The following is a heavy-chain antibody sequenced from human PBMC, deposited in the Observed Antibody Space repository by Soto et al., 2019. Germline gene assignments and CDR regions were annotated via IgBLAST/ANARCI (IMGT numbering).Heavy chain of an antibody. Sequence: PGGSLRLSCGASGFTFSNAWISWVRQVPGRGLEWVGRIKSKTEGGSTDYTGPVKGRFTISRDDSTDTLYLQMNSLRVEDTAMYYCTTDRRAGYDPQFDYWGQGALVTVSS. CDR3: TTDRRAGYDPQFDY. J-gene: IGHJ4*02. CDR2: IKSKTEGGST. CDR1: GFTFSNAW. D-gene: IGHD5-12*01. V-gene: IGHV3-15*01.